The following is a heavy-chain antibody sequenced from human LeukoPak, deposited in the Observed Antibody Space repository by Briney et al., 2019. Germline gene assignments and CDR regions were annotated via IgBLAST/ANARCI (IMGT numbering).Heavy chain of an antibody. V-gene: IGHV4-39*07. CDR1: GGSISSGTYF. CDR3: ARDDLDYGDYEGAFDI. J-gene: IGHJ3*02. CDR2: VLYDGNT. Sequence: SETLSLTCSVSGGSISSGTYFWVWIRQFSGQGLEWIGHVLYDGNTYFNPSLKSRVTISVDTSKNQFSLKLSSVTAADTAVYYCARDDLDYGDYEGAFDIWGQGTMVTVSS. D-gene: IGHD4-17*01.